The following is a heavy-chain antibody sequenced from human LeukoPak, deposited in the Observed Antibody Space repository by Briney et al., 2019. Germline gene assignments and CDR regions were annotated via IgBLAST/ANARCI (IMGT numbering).Heavy chain of an antibody. D-gene: IGHD4-17*01. CDR1: GFTFSSYA. CDR2: ISYDGSNK. J-gene: IGHJ4*02. V-gene: IGHV3-30-3*01. CDR3: ARDRGDYGDYAKDY. Sequence: GGSLRLSCAASGFTFSSYAMHWVRQAPGKGLEWVAVISYDGSNKYYADSVKGRFTISRDNSKNTLYLQMNSLRAEDTAVYYCARDRGDYGDYAKDYWGQGTLVTVSS.